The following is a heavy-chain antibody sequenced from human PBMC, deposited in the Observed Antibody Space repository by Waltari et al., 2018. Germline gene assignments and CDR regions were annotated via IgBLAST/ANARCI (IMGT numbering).Heavy chain of an antibody. J-gene: IGHJ4*02. CDR1: GGSISSHY. Sequence: QVQLQESGPGLVKPSETLSLTCTVSGGSISSHYWSWLRQPPGKGLEWIGYIYYSGSTNYNPSLKSRVTISVDTSKNQFSLKLSSVTAADTAVYYCARGPRIAARPLPLDYWGQGTLVTVSS. CDR3: ARGPRIAARPLPLDY. V-gene: IGHV4-59*11. D-gene: IGHD6-6*01. CDR2: IYYSGST.